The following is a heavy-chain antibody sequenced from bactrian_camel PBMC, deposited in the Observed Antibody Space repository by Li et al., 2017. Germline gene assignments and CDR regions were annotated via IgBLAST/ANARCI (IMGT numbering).Heavy chain of an antibody. Sequence: LVESGGGSVQAGGSLTLSCVASGDTYSRYCLGWFRQAPGKEREGVAHIVGDIIRYADSVKGRFTISQDNPEKTLYLQMNSLKPEDTALYYCAATAGWSKCYSGSWSDTNKYDNWGQGTQVT. CDR2: IVGDII. D-gene: IGHD3*01. J-gene: IGHJ4*01. CDR1: GDTYSRYC. CDR3: AATAGWSKCYSGSWSDTNKYDN. V-gene: IGHV3-3*01.